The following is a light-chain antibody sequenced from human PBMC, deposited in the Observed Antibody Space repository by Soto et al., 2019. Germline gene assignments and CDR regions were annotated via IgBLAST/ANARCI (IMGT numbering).Light chain of an antibody. CDR1: SHNIGAYKY. J-gene: IGLJ2*01. V-gene: IGLV2-11*01. CDR2: DVS. Sequence: QSVLTQPRSVSGSPGQSVTISCTGTSHNIGAYKYVSWYQQLPGKAPKLIIYDVSQRPSGVPDRFSGSKSGNTASLTISGLQAEDEAYYYCCSYAGAYLVIFGGGTQLTVL. CDR3: CSYAGAYLVI.